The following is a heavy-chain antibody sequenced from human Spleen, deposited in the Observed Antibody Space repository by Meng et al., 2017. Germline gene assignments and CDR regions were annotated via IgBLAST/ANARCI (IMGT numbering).Heavy chain of an antibody. Sequence: GGSLRLSCAASGFTFSNAWMTWVRQAPGKGLEWIGRMKSNVDGGTVDYAAAVKGRFFISRDDSENTFYLQMNSLKTEDTAVYYCTTDLVWELTDYWGQGTLVTVSS. CDR2: MKSNVDGGTV. D-gene: IGHD1-26*01. CDR1: GFTFSNAW. CDR3: TTDLVWELTDY. J-gene: IGHJ4*02. V-gene: IGHV3-15*01.